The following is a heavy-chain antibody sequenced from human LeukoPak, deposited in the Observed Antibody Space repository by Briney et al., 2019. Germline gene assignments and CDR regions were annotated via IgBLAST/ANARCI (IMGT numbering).Heavy chain of an antibody. D-gene: IGHD5-18*01. Sequence: GGSLRLSCAASGFTVSSNYMSWVRQAPGKGLEWVSVIYSGGSTYYADSVKGRFTISRDNSKNTLYLQMNSLRAEDTAVYYCASLYSYGSNGYFDYWGQGTLVTVSS. V-gene: IGHV3-66*01. J-gene: IGHJ4*02. CDR3: ASLYSYGSNGYFDY. CDR2: IYSGGST. CDR1: GFTVSSNY.